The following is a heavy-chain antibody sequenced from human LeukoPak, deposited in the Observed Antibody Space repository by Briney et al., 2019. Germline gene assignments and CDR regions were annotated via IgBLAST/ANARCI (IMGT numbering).Heavy chain of an antibody. V-gene: IGHV4-59*12. CDR1: GGSISSYY. Sequence: SETLSLTCTVSGGSISSYYWSWLRQPPGKGLEWIGYIYYSGSTNYNPSLKSRVTISIDTSKNQFSLKLRSVTAADTAVYYCAREDAEQMDNSFDIWGQGTMVTVSS. CDR2: IYYSGST. CDR3: AREDAEQMDNSFDI. D-gene: IGHD5-24*01. J-gene: IGHJ3*02.